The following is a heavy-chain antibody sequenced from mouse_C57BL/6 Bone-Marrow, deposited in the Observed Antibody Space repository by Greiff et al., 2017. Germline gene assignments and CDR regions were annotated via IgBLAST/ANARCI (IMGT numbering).Heavy chain of an antibody. CDR1: GYTFTSYW. CDR2: INPSNGGT. Sequence: QVQLQQPGTELVKPGASVKLSCKASGYTFTSYWMHWVKQRPGQGLEWIGNINPSNGGTNYNEKFKSKATLTVDKSSSTAYMQLSSLTSEDSAVYYFAREGIYYGNYDYAMDYWGQGTSVTVSS. V-gene: IGHV1-53*01. CDR3: AREGIYYGNYDYAMDY. J-gene: IGHJ4*01. D-gene: IGHD2-1*01.